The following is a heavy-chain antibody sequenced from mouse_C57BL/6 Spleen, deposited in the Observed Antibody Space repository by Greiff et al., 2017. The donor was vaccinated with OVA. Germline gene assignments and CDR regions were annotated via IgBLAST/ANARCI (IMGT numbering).Heavy chain of an antibody. D-gene: IGHD2-4*01. CDR3: ARRDYDGGYYYAMDY. CDR1: GYTFTSYW. V-gene: IGHV1-55*01. J-gene: IGHJ4*01. CDR2: IYPGSGST. Sequence: QVQLKQPGAELVKPGASVKMSCKASGYTFTSYWITWVKQRPGQGLEWIGDIYPGSGSTTYNEKFKSKATLTVDTSSSTAYMQLSSLTSEDSSVYYCARRDYDGGYYYAMDYWGQGTSVTVSS.